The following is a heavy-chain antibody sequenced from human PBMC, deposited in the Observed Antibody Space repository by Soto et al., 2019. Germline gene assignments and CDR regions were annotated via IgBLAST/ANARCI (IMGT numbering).Heavy chain of an antibody. V-gene: IGHV3-48*02. CDR2: ISSSSSTI. Sequence: GGSLRLSCAASGFTFSTYSMNWVRQAPGKGLEWVSCISSSSSTIYYADSVKGRFTISRDNAKNSLYLQMNSLRDEDTAVYYCARDYYDSSGFYRHGPVDIWGQGTMVTV. CDR1: GFTFSTYS. J-gene: IGHJ3*02. CDR3: ARDYYDSSGFYRHGPVDI. D-gene: IGHD3-22*01.